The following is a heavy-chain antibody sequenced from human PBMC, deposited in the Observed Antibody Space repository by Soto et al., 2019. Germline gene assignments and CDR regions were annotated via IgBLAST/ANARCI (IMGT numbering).Heavy chain of an antibody. Sequence: QITLKESGPTLVKPTQTLTLTCTFSGFSLSTSGVGVGWIRQPPGKALEWLALIYWDDDKRYSPSLKSRLTITKDTSKNQVVLTMTNMDPVDTATYYCAHAHNYDSSGYSFDYWGQGTLVTVSS. J-gene: IGHJ4*02. CDR3: AHAHNYDSSGYSFDY. V-gene: IGHV2-5*02. CDR2: IYWDDDK. CDR1: GFSLSTSGVG. D-gene: IGHD3-22*01.